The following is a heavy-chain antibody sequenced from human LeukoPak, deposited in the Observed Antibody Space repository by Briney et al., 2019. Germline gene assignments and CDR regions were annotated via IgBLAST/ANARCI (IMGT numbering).Heavy chain of an antibody. V-gene: IGHV3-48*01. CDR3: ARDPPDYYDSSPIY. Sequence: GGSLRLSCAASGFTFSRDSMNWVRQAPGKGLEWVSYINGGGSPIYHADSVKGRFTISRDNSKNTLYLQMNSLRAEDTAVYYCARDPPDYYDSSPIYWGQGTLVTVSS. CDR1: GFTFSRDS. D-gene: IGHD3-22*01. J-gene: IGHJ4*02. CDR2: INGGGSPI.